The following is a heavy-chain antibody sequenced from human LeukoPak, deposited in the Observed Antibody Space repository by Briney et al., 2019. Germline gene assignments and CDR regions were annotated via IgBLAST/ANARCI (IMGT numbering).Heavy chain of an antibody. Sequence: GGSLRLSCAASGFSFSSYWMNWVRQAPGKGLEWVANIKQDGSEKYYVDSVKGRFTISRDNAKNSLYLQMNSLRAEDTAVYYCAREGLWFAIDYWGQGTLVTVSS. D-gene: IGHD3-10*01. CDR1: GFSFSSYW. V-gene: IGHV3-7*01. CDR3: AREGLWFAIDY. CDR2: IKQDGSEK. J-gene: IGHJ4*02.